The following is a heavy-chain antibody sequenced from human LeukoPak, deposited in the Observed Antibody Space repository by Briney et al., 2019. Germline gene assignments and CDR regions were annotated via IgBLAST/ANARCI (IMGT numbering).Heavy chain of an antibody. Sequence: GSLRLSCRASGFTFSNYAMNWVRQTPGKGLEWASSLTGNSNNPNYADSVKGRFTISRDNSKNTLYLQMNSLRAEDTALYSCAKCAKTPEGGSGWRNWFDTWGQGTLVIVSS. J-gene: IGHJ5*02. CDR2: LTGNSNNP. D-gene: IGHD3-3*01. CDR1: GFTFSNYA. CDR3: AKCAKTPEGGSGWRNWFDT. V-gene: IGHV3-23*01.